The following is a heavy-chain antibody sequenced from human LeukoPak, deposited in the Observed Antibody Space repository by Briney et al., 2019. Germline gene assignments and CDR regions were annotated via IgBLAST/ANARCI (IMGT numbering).Heavy chain of an antibody. CDR1: AFTLSGLS. CDR2: IFGNGVKT. J-gene: IGHJ6*02. D-gene: IGHD3-16*01. Sequence: GESMRPASPVYAFTLSGLSITWDSHIQGDGREWVSVIFGNGVKTYYADSLKGRFTISRDNSQSTLYLQMNSLRADDTAVYYCARVGDWSNYFGMDAWGQGTTVSVSS. V-gene: IGHV3-23*01. CDR3: ARVGDWSNYFGMDA.